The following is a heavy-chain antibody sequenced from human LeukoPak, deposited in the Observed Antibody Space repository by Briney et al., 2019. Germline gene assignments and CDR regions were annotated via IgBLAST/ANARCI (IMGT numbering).Heavy chain of an antibody. D-gene: IGHD3-22*01. CDR1: GFTFSSYS. J-gene: IGHJ5*02. CDR2: ISSSSSII. V-gene: IGHV3-48*01. Sequence: GGSLRLSCAASGFTFSSYSMNWVRQAPGKGLEWVSYISSSSSIIYYADSVKGRFTISRDNAKNSLYLQMNSLRAEDTAVYYCARTLLYYYDSSGLHPWGQGTLVTVSS. CDR3: ARTLLYYYDSSGLHP.